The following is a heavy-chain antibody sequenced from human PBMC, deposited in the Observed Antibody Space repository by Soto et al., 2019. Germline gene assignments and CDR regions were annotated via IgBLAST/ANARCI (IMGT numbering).Heavy chain of an antibody. Sequence: GESLKISCKGSGYSFTSYWIGWVRQMPGKGLEWMGIIYPGDSDTRYSPSFQGQVTISADKSISTAYLQWSSLKASDTAMYYCARGDTIAARQHAFDIWGQGTMVTVSS. V-gene: IGHV5-51*01. CDR1: GYSFTSYW. J-gene: IGHJ3*02. CDR2: IYPGDSDT. CDR3: ARGDTIAARQHAFDI. D-gene: IGHD6-6*01.